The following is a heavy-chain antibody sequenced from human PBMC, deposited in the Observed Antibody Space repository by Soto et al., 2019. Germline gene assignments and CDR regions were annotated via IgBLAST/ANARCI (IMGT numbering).Heavy chain of an antibody. CDR3: AKAYYYDSSGYLWYFDY. V-gene: IGHV3-30*18. Sequence: GGSLRLSCAASGFTFSSYGMHWVRQAPGKGLEWVAVISYDGSNKYYADSVKGRFTISRDNSKNTLYLQMNSLRAEDTAVYYCAKAYYYDSSGYLWYFDYWGQGTLVTVSS. CDR1: GFTFSSYG. CDR2: ISYDGSNK. D-gene: IGHD3-22*01. J-gene: IGHJ4*02.